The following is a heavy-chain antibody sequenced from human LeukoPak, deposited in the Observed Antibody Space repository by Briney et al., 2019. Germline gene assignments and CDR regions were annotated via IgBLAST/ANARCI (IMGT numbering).Heavy chain of an antibody. CDR2: IFPSGGEI. J-gene: IGHJ4*02. V-gene: IGHV3-23*01. D-gene: IGHD2-8*02. Sequence: SGGSLRLSCAASGFTFSSYAMIWVRQPSGKGLEWVSSIFPSGGEIHYADSVRGRFTISRDNSKSTLSLQIDSMRGEETAIYYCATYRQVLLPFESWGEGTLVTVSS. CDR1: GFTFSSYA. CDR3: ATYRQVLLPFES.